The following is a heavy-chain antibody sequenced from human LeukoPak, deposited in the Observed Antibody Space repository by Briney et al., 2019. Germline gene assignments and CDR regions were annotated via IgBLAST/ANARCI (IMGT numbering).Heavy chain of an antibody. CDR1: GFTFSSYW. D-gene: IGHD2-2*01. J-gene: IGHJ6*03. CDR3: ARAAAASPTRSYYYYYYMDV. V-gene: IGHV3-74*01. Sequence: PGGSLRLSCAASGFTFSSYWMHWVRQAPGKGLVWVSRINTDGSSTSYADSVKGRFTISRDNAKNTLYLQMNSLRAEDTAVYYCARAAAASPTRSYYYYYYMDVWGKGTTVTVSS. CDR2: INTDGSST.